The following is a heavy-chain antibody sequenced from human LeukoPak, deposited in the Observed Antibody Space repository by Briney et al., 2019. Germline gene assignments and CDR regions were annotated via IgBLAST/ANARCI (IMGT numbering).Heavy chain of an antibody. J-gene: IGHJ5*02. D-gene: IGHD1-7*01. V-gene: IGHV4-34*01. Sequence: SETLSLTCAVYGESFSGYYWSWIRQPPGKGLEWIGEINHSGSTNYNPSLKSRVTISVDTSKNQFSLKLSSVTAADTAVYYCARVPLYITGTTGWFDPWGQGTLVTVSS. CDR2: INHSGST. CDR1: GESFSGYY. CDR3: ARVPLYITGTTGWFDP.